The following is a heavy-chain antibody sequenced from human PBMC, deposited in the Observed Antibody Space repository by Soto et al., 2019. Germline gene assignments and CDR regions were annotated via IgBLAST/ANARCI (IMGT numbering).Heavy chain of an antibody. CDR2: VQPSSGRT. V-gene: IGHV1-8*01. Sequence: QVQLVQSGAEVREPGASVKVSCKASGYSFTSLDSNWVRQTTGQGLEWTGWVQPSSGRTGNAPKLQGRATMTRDTSISTAYMELSSLTSDDTAFYYCALGVTAGVDYWGQGTLVTVSS. D-gene: IGHD3-10*01. CDR1: GYSFTSLD. J-gene: IGHJ4*02. CDR3: ALGVTAGVDY.